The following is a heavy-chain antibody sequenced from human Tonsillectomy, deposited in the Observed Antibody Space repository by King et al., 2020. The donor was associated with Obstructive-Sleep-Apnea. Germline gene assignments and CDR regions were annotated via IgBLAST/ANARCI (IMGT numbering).Heavy chain of an antibody. V-gene: IGHV3-48*04. CDR1: GFTFSSYS. Sequence: VQLVESGGGLVQPGGSLRLSCAASGFTFSSYSMNWVRQAPGKGLEWVSYISSSSSTTYYADSVKGRFTISRDNAKNSLYLQMNSLRAEDTAVYYCARDTGISYDFWSGYSTGGNFDYWGQGTLVTVSS. D-gene: IGHD3-3*01. CDR3: ARDTGISYDFWSGYSTGGNFDY. J-gene: IGHJ4*02. CDR2: ISSSSSTT.